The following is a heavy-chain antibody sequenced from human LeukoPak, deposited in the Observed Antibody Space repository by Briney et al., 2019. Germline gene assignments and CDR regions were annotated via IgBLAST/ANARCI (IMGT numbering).Heavy chain of an antibody. Sequence: VASVKVSCKASGGTFSSYAISWVRQAPGQGLEWMGGIIPIFGTANYAQKFQGRVTITADESTSTAYMELSSLRSEDTAVYYCAGASYQLPVGNWFDPWGQGTLVTVSS. J-gene: IGHJ5*02. CDR1: GGTFSSYA. V-gene: IGHV1-69*01. CDR2: IIPIFGTA. D-gene: IGHD2-2*01. CDR3: AGASYQLPVGNWFDP.